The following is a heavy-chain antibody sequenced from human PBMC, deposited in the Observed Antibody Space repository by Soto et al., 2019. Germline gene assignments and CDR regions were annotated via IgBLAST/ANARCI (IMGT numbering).Heavy chain of an antibody. CDR1: GYSFTNYW. CDR3: ARRDGLTFAY. J-gene: IGHJ4*02. Sequence: PGETLKISCKGSGYSFTNYWIGWVRQMPGKGLEWMGIIYPGDSDTSYSPPFQGQVTISVDKSMSTAYLQWSSLKASDTAMYYCARRDGLTFAYWGQGTLVTVSS. V-gene: IGHV5-51*01. CDR2: IYPGDSDT.